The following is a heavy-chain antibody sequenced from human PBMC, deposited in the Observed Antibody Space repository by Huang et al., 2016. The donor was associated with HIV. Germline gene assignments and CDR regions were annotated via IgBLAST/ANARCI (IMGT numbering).Heavy chain of an antibody. J-gene: IGHJ3*02. Sequence: QIQQMQSGPELKQPGASVKVSCKACGYTFTSYGITWLHQAPGPGPEWMGWISASSGDTEYSQKFQGRVTLTTDTSTNIADMELRSLRSDDTAKYYCARDPKYHSIGYYRQRRGIDIWGQGTMVIVSS. CDR2: ISASSGDT. CDR1: GYTFTSYG. D-gene: IGHD3-22*01. V-gene: IGHV1-18*01. CDR3: ARDPKYHSIGYYRQRRGIDI.